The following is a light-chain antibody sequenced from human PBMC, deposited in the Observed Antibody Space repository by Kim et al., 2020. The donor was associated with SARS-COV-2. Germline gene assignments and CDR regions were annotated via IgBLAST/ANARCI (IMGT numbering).Light chain of an antibody. V-gene: IGKV1-27*01. Sequence: APVGDRGTITCRASQGISNYLAWYQQKPGKVPKLLIYAASALQSGVPSRFSGSGSGTDFTLTITSLQPEDVAAYYCQQCKSAPWTFGQGTKVDIK. CDR1: QGISNY. CDR2: AAS. J-gene: IGKJ1*01. CDR3: QQCKSAPWT.